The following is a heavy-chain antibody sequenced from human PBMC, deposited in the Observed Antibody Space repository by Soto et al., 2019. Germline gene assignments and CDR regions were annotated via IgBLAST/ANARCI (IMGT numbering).Heavy chain of an antibody. CDR3: ARVGGYDSSGYSYYYGMDV. D-gene: IGHD3-22*01. CDR2: IYYSGST. CDR1: GGSLSTHY. Sequence: PSETLSLTCTVSGGSLSTHYWSWIRRPPGKGLEWIGYIYYSGSTNYNPSLKSRVTISVDTSKNQFSLKLSSVTAADTAVYYCARVGGYDSSGYSYYYGMDVWGQGTTDTVSS. J-gene: IGHJ6*02. V-gene: IGHV4-59*11.